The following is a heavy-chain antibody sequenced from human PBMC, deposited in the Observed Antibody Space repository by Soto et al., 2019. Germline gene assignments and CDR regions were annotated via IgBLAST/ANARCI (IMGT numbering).Heavy chain of an antibody. CDR3: ARRRCDILTGYLYFDY. V-gene: IGHV4-39*01. D-gene: IGHD3-9*01. Sequence: PSETLSLTCTVSGGSISSSGYYWGWIRQPPGKGLEWIGSIYYSGSTYYNPSLKSRVTISVDTSKNQFSLKLSSVTAADTAVYYCARRRCDILTGYLYFDYWGQGTLVTVSS. J-gene: IGHJ4*02. CDR1: GGSISSSGYY. CDR2: IYYSGST.